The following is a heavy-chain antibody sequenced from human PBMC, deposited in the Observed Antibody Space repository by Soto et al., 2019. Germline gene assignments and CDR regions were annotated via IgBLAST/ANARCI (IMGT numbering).Heavy chain of an antibody. V-gene: IGHV3-21*01. D-gene: IGHD6-19*01. Sequence: GGSLRLSCAASGFTFSTYTMHWVRQAPGKGLEWVSSISSASSYVYDASSVKGRFIISGDNAKNALCLQMNSLRADDTAVYYCARTVAATGAPGYWGQGTLVTVSS. CDR1: GFTFSTYT. J-gene: IGHJ4*02. CDR2: ISSASSYV. CDR3: ARTVAATGAPGY.